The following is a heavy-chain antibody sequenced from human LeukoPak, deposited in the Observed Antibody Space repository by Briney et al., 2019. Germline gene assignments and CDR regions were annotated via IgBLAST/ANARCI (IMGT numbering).Heavy chain of an antibody. CDR3: ARADRLHGGPYLIGP. J-gene: IGHJ5*02. CDR2: INPNSGGT. D-gene: IGHD2-21*01. CDR1: GYSFTDYY. V-gene: IGHV1-2*02. Sequence: ASVTVSCKPSGYSFTDYYMHLVRQAPGQGLEWMGWINPNSGGTSSPQKFQGRDTMTRDTSITTVYMEVRWLTSDDTGIYYCARADRLHGGPYLIGPWGLGSLVTVSS.